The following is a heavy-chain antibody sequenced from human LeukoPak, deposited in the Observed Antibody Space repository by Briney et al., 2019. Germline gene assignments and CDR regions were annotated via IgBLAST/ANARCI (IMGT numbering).Heavy chain of an antibody. CDR1: GGTFSSYT. Sequence: ASVKVSCKASGGTFSSYTISWVRQAPGQGLEWMGRIIPILGIANYAQKFQGRVTISADKSTSTAYMELSSLRSEDTAVYYCARAAIGYGGNSGADYWGQGTLVTVSS. D-gene: IGHD4-23*01. J-gene: IGHJ4*02. CDR3: ARAAIGYGGNSGADY. CDR2: IIPILGIA. V-gene: IGHV1-69*02.